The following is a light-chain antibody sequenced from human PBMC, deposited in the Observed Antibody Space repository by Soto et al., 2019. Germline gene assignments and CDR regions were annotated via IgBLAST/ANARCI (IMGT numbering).Light chain of an antibody. Sequence: DIQMTQSPSSLSASVGDRVTITCRASQGISNYLAWYQQKPGKVPKLLIYAASTLQSGVPSRFSGSGSGTDFTLTISSLQPEDVPTYYCQKYNSAPTFGGGTKVEIK. CDR2: AAS. CDR3: QKYNSAPT. J-gene: IGKJ4*01. V-gene: IGKV1-27*01. CDR1: QGISNY.